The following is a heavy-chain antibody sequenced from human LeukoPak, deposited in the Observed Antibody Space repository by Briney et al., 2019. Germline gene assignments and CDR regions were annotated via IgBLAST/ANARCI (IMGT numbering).Heavy chain of an antibody. CDR2: INPNSGDT. CDR3: ARAYGSGRHTDQYYFDY. Sequence: ASVKLSCKTSGYTFTGYYIHWVRQAPGQGLEWMGWINPNSGDTNYAQKLQANVTMARDTSISTTYMDLSRLRSGDTAVYYCARAYGSGRHTDQYYFDYWGQGTLVTVSS. D-gene: IGHD3-10*01. J-gene: IGHJ4*02. V-gene: IGHV1-2*02. CDR1: GYTFTGYY.